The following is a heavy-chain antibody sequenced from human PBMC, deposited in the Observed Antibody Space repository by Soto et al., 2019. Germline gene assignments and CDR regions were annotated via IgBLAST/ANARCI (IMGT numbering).Heavy chain of an antibody. CDR1: GGTFSSYG. CDR2: IIPIFGTA. Sequence: SVKVSCKASGGTFSSYGISWVRQAPGQGLEWMGGIIPIFGTANYAQKFQGRVTITADESTSTAYMELSSLRSEDTAVYYCASPRMVRGVTEDYYYYGMDVWGQGTTVTVSS. J-gene: IGHJ6*02. V-gene: IGHV1-69*13. CDR3: ASPRMVRGVTEDYYYYGMDV. D-gene: IGHD3-10*01.